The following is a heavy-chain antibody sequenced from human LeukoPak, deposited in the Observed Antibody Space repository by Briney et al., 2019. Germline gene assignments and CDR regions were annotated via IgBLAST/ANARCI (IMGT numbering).Heavy chain of an antibody. CDR1: GGSISSYY. V-gene: IGHV4-59*01. CDR3: AREPPGGSLNFDY. D-gene: IGHD6-13*01. J-gene: IGHJ4*02. CDR2: IYYSGST. Sequence: SETLSLTCTVSGGSISSYYWSWIRQPPGKGLEWIGYIYYSGSTNYNPSPKSRVTISVDTSKNQFSLKLSSVTAADTAVYYCAREPPGGSLNFDYWGQGTLVTVSS.